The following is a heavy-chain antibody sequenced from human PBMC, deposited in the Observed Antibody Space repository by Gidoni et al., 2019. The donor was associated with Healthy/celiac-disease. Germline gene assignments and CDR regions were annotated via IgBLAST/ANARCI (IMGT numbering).Heavy chain of an antibody. V-gene: IGHV3-9*01. Sequence: EVQLVESGGGLVQPGRSLRLSCAASGFTFDEYAMHWVRQAPGKGLEWVSVISWNSGSIGYADSVKGRFTISRDNAKNSLYLQMNSLRAEDTALYYCAKDLSGGRSDAFDIWGQGTMVTVSS. D-gene: IGHD3-16*01. CDR1: GFTFDEYA. CDR2: ISWNSGSI. CDR3: AKDLSGGRSDAFDI. J-gene: IGHJ3*02.